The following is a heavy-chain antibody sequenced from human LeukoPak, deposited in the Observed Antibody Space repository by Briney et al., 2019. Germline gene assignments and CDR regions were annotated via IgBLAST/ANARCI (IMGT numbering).Heavy chain of an antibody. D-gene: IGHD3-22*01. CDR2: INPNSGGT. Sequence: ASVKVSCKASGYTFTGYYMHWVRQAPGQGLEWMGRINPNSGGTNYAQKFQGRVTMTRDTSISTAYMELSRLRSDDTAVYYCARERRFNSMIVVALFDYWGQGTLVTVSS. CDR1: GYTFTGYY. J-gene: IGHJ4*02. V-gene: IGHV1-2*06. CDR3: ARERRFNSMIVVALFDY.